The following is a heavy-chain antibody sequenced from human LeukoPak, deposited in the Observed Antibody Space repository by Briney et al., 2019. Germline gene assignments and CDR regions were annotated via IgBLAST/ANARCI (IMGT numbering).Heavy chain of an antibody. Sequence: GGSLRLSCTASGFTFSSYNMNWVRQAPGKGLEWVSTITSTSTYIAYADSVKGRFTISRDNADNSVYLQMNSLRADDTAVYYCAKERPTGMDVWGQGTSVTVSS. D-gene: IGHD6-6*01. J-gene: IGHJ6*02. V-gene: IGHV3-21*01. CDR3: AKERPTGMDV. CDR2: ITSTSTYI. CDR1: GFTFSSYN.